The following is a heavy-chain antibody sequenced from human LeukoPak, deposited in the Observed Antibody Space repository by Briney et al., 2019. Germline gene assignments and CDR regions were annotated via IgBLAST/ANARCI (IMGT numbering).Heavy chain of an antibody. D-gene: IGHD6-19*01. V-gene: IGHV4-59*01. CDR1: GGSIRTYY. Sequence: SETLSLTCTVSGGSIRTYYWSWIRQPPGKGLEWIGYIYYSGSTNYNPSLKSRVTISVTSKNQFSLKLSSVTAADTAVYFCAREVSVAGNNWFDPWGQGALVTVSS. J-gene: IGHJ5*02. CDR2: IYYSGST. CDR3: AREVSVAGNNWFDP.